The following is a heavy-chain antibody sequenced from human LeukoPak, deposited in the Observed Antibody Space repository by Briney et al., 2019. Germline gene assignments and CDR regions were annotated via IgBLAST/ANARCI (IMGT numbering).Heavy chain of an antibody. V-gene: IGHV4-61*02. J-gene: IGHJ2*01. Sequence: SQTLSLTCTVSGGSISSGNYYWSCIRLPAGKGLECIGRIYTSGSTNYNPSLKSRVTISIDTSKSQFSLKLSSVTAADTAVYYCARDSVIASSYWYFDLWGRGTLVTVSS. D-gene: IGHD2/OR15-2a*01. CDR1: GGSISSGNYY. CDR3: ARDSVIASSYWYFDL. CDR2: IYTSGST.